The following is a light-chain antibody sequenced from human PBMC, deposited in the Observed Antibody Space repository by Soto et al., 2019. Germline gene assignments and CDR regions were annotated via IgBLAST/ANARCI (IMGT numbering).Light chain of an antibody. CDR3: MQAIDIPWT. Sequence: ILMTQTPLSLSIIPGQPASISCKSSQSLLHSDGKTYLYWYVQKAGQAPQPLIYEVSNRFSGVPERFSGSGSRTDFTLTISRVEADDFGIYYCMQAIDIPWTFGQGTKVEIK. CDR1: QSLLHSDGKTY. CDR2: EVS. V-gene: IGKV2-29*03. J-gene: IGKJ1*01.